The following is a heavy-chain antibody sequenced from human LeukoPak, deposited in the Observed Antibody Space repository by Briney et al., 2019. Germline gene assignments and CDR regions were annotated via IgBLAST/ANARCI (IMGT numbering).Heavy chain of an antibody. J-gene: IGHJ4*02. D-gene: IGHD3-3*01. Sequence: GESLKISCKGSGYSFTSYWIGWVRQMPGKGLEWMGIIYPGDSDTRYSPSFQGQVTISADKSISTAYLQWSSLKASDTAMYYCARSITIFGVVTYFDYRGQGTLVTVSS. CDR1: GYSFTSYW. V-gene: IGHV5-51*01. CDR2: IYPGDSDT. CDR3: ARSITIFGVVTYFDY.